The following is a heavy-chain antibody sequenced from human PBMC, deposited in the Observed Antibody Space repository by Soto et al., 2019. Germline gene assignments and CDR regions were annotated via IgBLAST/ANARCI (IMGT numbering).Heavy chain of an antibody. Sequence: GGSLRLSCAASGFTFSNYAMNWVRQAPGKGLEWVSGISGGSGDSTFYADSVKGRFTISRDNSKNTLHLQMNSLRTEDTAVYYCAKNQPSWATRAAFDYWGQGTLVTV. D-gene: IGHD2-2*01. CDR1: GFTFSNYA. V-gene: IGHV3-23*01. CDR2: ISGGSGDST. J-gene: IGHJ4*02. CDR3: AKNQPSWATRAAFDY.